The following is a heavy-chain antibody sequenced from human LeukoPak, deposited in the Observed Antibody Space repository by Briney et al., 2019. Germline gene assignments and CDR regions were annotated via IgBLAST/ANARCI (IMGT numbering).Heavy chain of an antibody. Sequence: SETLSLTCAVYGGSFSGYYWSWIRQPPGKGLEWIGEINHSGSTNYNPSLKSRVTISVDTSKNQFSLKLSSVTAADTAVCYCARTTKYQFKWAGFDPWGQGTLVTVSS. CDR1: GGSFSGYY. V-gene: IGHV4-34*01. J-gene: IGHJ5*02. CDR3: ARTTKYQFKWAGFDP. CDR2: INHSGST. D-gene: IGHD2-2*01.